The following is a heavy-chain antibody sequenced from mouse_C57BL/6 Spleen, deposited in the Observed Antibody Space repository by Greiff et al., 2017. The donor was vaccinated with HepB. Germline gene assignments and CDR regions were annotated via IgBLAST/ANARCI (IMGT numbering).Heavy chain of an antibody. CDR3: ARLGGYGNYDYDAMDY. J-gene: IGHJ4*01. V-gene: IGHV1-18*01. CDR2: INPNNGGT. D-gene: IGHD2-1*01. CDR1: GYTFTDYN. Sequence: EVQLQQSGPELVKPGASVKIPCKASGYTFTDYNMDWVKQSHGKSLEWIGDINPNNGGTIYNQKFKGKATLTVDKSSSTAYMELRSLTSEDTAVYYCARLGGYGNYDYDAMDYWGQGTSVTVSS.